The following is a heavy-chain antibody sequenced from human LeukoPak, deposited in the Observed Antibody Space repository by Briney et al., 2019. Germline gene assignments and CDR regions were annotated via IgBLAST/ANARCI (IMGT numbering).Heavy chain of an antibody. Sequence: GGSLRLSCAAFGVTFSSYWMSWVRQAPGKGLEWVSAISGSGGSTYYADSVKGRFTISRDNSKNTLYLQMNSLRAEDTAVYYCAKDIGLLWFGELSYFDYWGQGTLVTVSS. CDR3: AKDIGLLWFGELSYFDY. CDR1: GVTFSSYW. D-gene: IGHD3-10*01. V-gene: IGHV3-23*01. CDR2: ISGSGGST. J-gene: IGHJ4*02.